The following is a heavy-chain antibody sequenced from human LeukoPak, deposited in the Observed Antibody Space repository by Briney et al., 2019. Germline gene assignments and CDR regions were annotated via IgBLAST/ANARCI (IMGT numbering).Heavy chain of an antibody. D-gene: IGHD6-19*01. CDR3: ARVAVAGPLRRTFDY. CDR1: GFTVSSNY. J-gene: IGHJ4*02. V-gene: IGHV3-53*01. Sequence: PGGSLRLSCAASGFTVSSNYMSWVRQAPGKGLEWVSVIYSGGSTYYADSVKGRFTISRDNSKSTLYLQMNSLRAEDTAVYYCARVAVAGPLRRTFDYWDQGTLVTVSS. CDR2: IYSGGST.